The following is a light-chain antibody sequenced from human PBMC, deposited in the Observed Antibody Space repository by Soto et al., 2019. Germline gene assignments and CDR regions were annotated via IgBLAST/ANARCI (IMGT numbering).Light chain of an antibody. V-gene: IGKV3-15*01. CDR1: QTVDTY. CDR3: QQYKNWPPAIT. Sequence: IVLTQSPATLSLSPGERATLSCRASQTVDTYLAWYQQKPGQAPRLLIYGASTRATGIPARFSGSGSGTEFTLTISSLQSEDFAVYYCQQYKNWPPAITFGQGTRLEIK. J-gene: IGKJ5*01. CDR2: GAS.